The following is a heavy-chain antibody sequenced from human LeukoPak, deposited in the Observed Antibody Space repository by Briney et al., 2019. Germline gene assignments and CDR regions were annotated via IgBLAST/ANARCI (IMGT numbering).Heavy chain of an antibody. Sequence: SVKVSCKASGGTFSSYAISWVRQAPGQGLEWMGKIIPIFGTANYAQKFQGRVTITTDESTSTAYMELSSLRSEDTAVYYCASSPGIAAAGNHLDPWGQGTLVTVSS. V-gene: IGHV1-69*05. D-gene: IGHD6-13*01. CDR3: ASSPGIAAAGNHLDP. CDR2: IIPIFGTA. CDR1: GGTFSSYA. J-gene: IGHJ5*02.